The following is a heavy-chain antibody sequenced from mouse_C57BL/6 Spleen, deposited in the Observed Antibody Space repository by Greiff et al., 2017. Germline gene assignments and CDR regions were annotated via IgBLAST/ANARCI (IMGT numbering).Heavy chain of an antibody. J-gene: IGHJ2*01. CDR3: TTRLGRGFDD. Sequence: VQLQQSGAELVRPGASVKLSCTASGFNIKDDYMHWVKQRPEQGLEWIGWIDPENGDTEYASKFQGKATITADTSSNTAYLQLSSLTSEDTAVYYCTTRLGRGFDDWGQGTTLTVSS. CDR1: GFNIKDDY. CDR2: IDPENGDT. D-gene: IGHD4-1*01. V-gene: IGHV14-4*01.